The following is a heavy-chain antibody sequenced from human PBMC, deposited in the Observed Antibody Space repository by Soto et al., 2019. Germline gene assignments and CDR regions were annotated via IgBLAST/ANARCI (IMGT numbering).Heavy chain of an antibody. CDR2: INPNSGGT. CDR1: GVTFSRQD. V-gene: IGHV1-2*02. CDR3: ARVDGYSYGLGGGY. J-gene: IGHJ4*02. D-gene: IGHD5-18*01. Sequence: QVQLVQSGAEVKKPGSSVKVSCKASGVTFSRQDMRWVRQAPGQGLEWVGWINPNSGGTNYAQEFQGRVTMTRDTSINTAYMELSRLRSDDTAVYYCARVDGYSYGLGGGYWGQGTLVTVSA.